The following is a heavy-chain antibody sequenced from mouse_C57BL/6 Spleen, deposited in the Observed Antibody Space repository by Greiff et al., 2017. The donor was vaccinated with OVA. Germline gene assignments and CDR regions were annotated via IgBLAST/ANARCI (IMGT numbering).Heavy chain of an antibody. D-gene: IGHD2-4*01. J-gene: IGHJ3*01. V-gene: IGHV1-42*01. Sequence: EVQLVESGPELVKPGASVKISCKASGYSFTGYYMNWVKQSPEKSLEWIGEINPSTGGTTYNQKFKAKATLTVDKSSSTAYMQLKRLTSEDAAVYYCAMRDDYDGEFAYWGQGTLVTVSA. CDR2: INPSTGGT. CDR3: AMRDDYDGEFAY. CDR1: GYSFTGYY.